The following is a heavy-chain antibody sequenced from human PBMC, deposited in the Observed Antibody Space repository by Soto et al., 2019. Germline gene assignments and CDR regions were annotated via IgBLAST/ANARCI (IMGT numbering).Heavy chain of an antibody. Sequence: SETLSLTCAVYGGSFSGYYWSWIRQPPGKGLEWIGEINHSGSTNYNPSLKSRVTISVDTSKNQFSLKLSSVTAADTAVYYCARLVRYNPYYYYYGMDVWGQGTTVTVS. CDR3: ARLVRYNPYYYYYGMDV. CDR2: INHSGST. V-gene: IGHV4-34*01. J-gene: IGHJ6*02. CDR1: GGSFSGYY. D-gene: IGHD3-10*01.